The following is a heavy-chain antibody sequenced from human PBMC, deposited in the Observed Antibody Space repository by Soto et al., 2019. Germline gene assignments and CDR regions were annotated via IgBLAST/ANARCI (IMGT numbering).Heavy chain of an antibody. V-gene: IGHV1-18*01. CDR2: ISAYNGNT. Sequence: ASVKVSCKASGYTFTSYGISWVRQAPGQGLEWMGWISAYNGNTNYAQKLQGRVTMTTDTSTSTAYMELRSLRSDDTAVYYCARGAQAHSSSWYFDYWGQGTLVTVSS. J-gene: IGHJ4*02. D-gene: IGHD6-13*01. CDR3: ARGAQAHSSSWYFDY. CDR1: GYTFTSYG.